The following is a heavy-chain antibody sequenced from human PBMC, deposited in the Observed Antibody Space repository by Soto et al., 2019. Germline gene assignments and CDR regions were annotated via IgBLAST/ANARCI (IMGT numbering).Heavy chain of an antibody. Sequence: PXETLSLTCTVSGGCISSGDYYGSGIRQPPGKGLEWIGYIYYSGSTYYNPSLKSRVTISVDTSKNQFSLKLSSVTAADTAVYYCARRTIKPRIAAAGSYWYFDLWGRGTLVTVSS. CDR3: ARRTIKPRIAAAGSYWYFDL. V-gene: IGHV4-30-4*01. J-gene: IGHJ2*01. CDR1: GGCISSGDYY. D-gene: IGHD6-13*01. CDR2: IYYSGST.